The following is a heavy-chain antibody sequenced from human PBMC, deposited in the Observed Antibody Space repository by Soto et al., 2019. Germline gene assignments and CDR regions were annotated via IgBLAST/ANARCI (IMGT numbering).Heavy chain of an antibody. V-gene: IGHV4-30-4*02. Sequence: SETLSLTCTVSGGSISSGDYYWSWIRQPPGKGLEWIGYIYYSGSTYYNPSLKSRVTISVDTSKNQFSMKMSSVTAADTALYYCARAVLWFGMYGMDVWGQGTTVTVSS. CDR3: ARAVLWFGMYGMDV. J-gene: IGHJ6*02. CDR2: IYYSGST. D-gene: IGHD3-10*01. CDR1: GGSISSGDYY.